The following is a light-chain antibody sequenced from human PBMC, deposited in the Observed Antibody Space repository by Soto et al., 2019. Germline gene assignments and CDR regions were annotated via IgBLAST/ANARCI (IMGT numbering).Light chain of an antibody. J-gene: IGKJ1*01. CDR2: AAS. CDR1: QSISSY. Sequence: IQMTKSPFSLSPSVGARVAITFRASQSISSYLNWYQQKPGKAPKLLIYAASSLQSGVPSRFSGSGSGTDFTLTISSLQPEDFATYYCQQSYSTWTFGQGTKVDIK. V-gene: IGKV1-39*01. CDR3: QQSYSTWT.